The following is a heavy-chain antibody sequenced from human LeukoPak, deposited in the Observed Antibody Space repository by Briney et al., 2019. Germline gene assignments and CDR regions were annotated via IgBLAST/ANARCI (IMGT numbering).Heavy chain of an antibody. Sequence: GASVKVSCKASGYTFTSYDINWVRQATGQGLEWMGWMNPNSGNTGYAQKFQGRVTITRNTSISTAYMELSSLRSEDTAVYYCARSRPAAIRLGVYYMDVWGKGTTVTVSS. CDR2: MNPNSGNT. V-gene: IGHV1-8*03. CDR3: ARSRPAAIRLGVYYMDV. CDR1: GYTFTSYD. D-gene: IGHD2-2*02. J-gene: IGHJ6*03.